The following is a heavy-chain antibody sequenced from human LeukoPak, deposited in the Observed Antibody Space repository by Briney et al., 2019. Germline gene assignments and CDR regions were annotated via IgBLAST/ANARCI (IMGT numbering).Heavy chain of an antibody. D-gene: IGHD3-10*01. J-gene: IGHJ4*02. V-gene: IGHV4-59*08. CDR3: ASLYGSGSPFDY. Sequence: SETLSLTCTVSGGSISSYYWSWIGQPPGKGLEWIGYIYYSGSTYYNPSLKSRVTISVDTSKNQFSLKLSSVTAADTAVYYCASLYGSGSPFDYWGQGTLVTVSS. CDR2: IYYSGST. CDR1: GGSISSYY.